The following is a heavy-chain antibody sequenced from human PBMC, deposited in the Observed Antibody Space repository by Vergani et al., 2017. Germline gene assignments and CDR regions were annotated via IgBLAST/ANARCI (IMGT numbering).Heavy chain of an antibody. J-gene: IGHJ4*02. D-gene: IGHD1-7*01. Sequence: EVQLLESGGGLVQPGGSLRLSCAASGFTFSSYAMSWVRQAPGKGLVGASTLTGSVGSTYHADACKGRFTISRDNSKNTLYLQMNSLRAEDTAVYYCAKDMNYSPPEGGIDYWGQGTLVTVPS. CDR3: AKDMNYSPPEGGIDY. CDR1: GFTFSSYA. V-gene: IGHV3-23*01. CDR2: LTGSVGST.